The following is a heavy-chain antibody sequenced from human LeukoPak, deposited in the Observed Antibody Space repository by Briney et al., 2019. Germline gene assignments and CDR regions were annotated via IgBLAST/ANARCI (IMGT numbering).Heavy chain of an antibody. CDR2: INHSGST. CDR3: ARDTYYYDSSDFYYYYGMDV. J-gene: IGHJ6*02. D-gene: IGHD3-22*01. V-gene: IGHV4-34*01. Sequence: ASETLSLTCAVYGGSFSGYYWSWIRQPPGKGLEWIGEINHSGSTNYNPSLKSRVTVSVDTSKNQFSLKLSSVTAADTAVYYCARDTYYYDSSDFYYYYGMDVWGQGTTVTVSS. CDR1: GGSFSGYY.